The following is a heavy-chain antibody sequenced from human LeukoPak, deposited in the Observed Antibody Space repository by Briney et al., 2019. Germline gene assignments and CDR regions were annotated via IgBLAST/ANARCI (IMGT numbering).Heavy chain of an antibody. J-gene: IGHJ4*02. CDR3: ASLYYGSGSFDY. CDR2: IYYSGST. Sequence: PSETLSLTCTVSGGSISSYYWSWIRQPPGKGLEWIGYIYYSGSTNYNPSLKSRVTISVDTSKNQFSLKLTSVTAADTAVYYCASLYYGSGSFDYWGRGTLVTVSS. D-gene: IGHD3-10*01. CDR1: GGSISSYY. V-gene: IGHV4-59*01.